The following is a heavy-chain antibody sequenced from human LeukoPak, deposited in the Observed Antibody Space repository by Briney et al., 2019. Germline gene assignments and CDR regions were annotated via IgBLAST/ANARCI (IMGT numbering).Heavy chain of an antibody. V-gene: IGHV1-69*13. J-gene: IGHJ4*02. Sequence: GASVKVSCKASGGTFSSYAISWVRQAPGQGLEWMRGIIPIFGTANYAQKFQGRVTITADESTSTAYMELSSLRSEDTAVYYCAKGEPWGYFDYWGQGTLVTVSS. D-gene: IGHD7-27*01. CDR2: IIPIFGTA. CDR1: GGTFSSYA. CDR3: AKGEPWGYFDY.